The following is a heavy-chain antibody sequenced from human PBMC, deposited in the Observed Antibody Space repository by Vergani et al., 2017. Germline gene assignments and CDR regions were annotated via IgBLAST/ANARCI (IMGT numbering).Heavy chain of an antibody. CDR3: AKGGHGGSGWYAPFGP. J-gene: IGHJ5*02. D-gene: IGHD6-19*01. CDR2: IWYDGSNK. V-gene: IGHV3-33*06. CDR1: GFTFSSYG. Sequence: QVQLVESGGGVVQPGRSLRLSCAASGFTFSSYGMHWVRQAPGKGLEWVAVIWYDGSNKYYADSVKGRFTISRDNSKNTLYLQMNSLRAEDTAVYYCAKGGHGGSGWYAPFGPWGQGTLVTXSS.